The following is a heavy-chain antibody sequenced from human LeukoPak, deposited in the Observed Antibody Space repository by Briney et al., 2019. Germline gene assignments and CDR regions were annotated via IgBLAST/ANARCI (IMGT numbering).Heavy chain of an antibody. CDR2: IYPGTSDT. CDR1: GYSFTNYW. J-gene: IGHJ4*02. Sequence: KPGKSLKISCKASGYSFTNYWIGWVRQMPGKGLEWMGIIYPGTSDTKYSPSFHGHVTVSADKSISTAYLQWSSLKASDTAMYYCARRGYDSRGYHFYFDYWGQGTLVTVSS. CDR3: ARRGYDSRGYHFYFDY. V-gene: IGHV5-51*01. D-gene: IGHD3-22*01.